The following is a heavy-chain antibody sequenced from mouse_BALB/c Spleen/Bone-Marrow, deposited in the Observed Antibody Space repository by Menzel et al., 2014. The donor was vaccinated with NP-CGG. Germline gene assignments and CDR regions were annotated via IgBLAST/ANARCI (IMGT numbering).Heavy chain of an antibody. D-gene: IGHD1-1*01. CDR2: IWAGGST. Sequence: MKLMESGPGLVAPSQSLSISCTVSGFSLTSYGVHWVRQPPGQGLEWLGVIWAGGSTNYNSALMSRLSINKDNSKSQVFLKMNSLQTDDTAMYYCAREGRGYYGSSGAAMDYWGQGTTVTVSS. J-gene: IGHJ4*01. CDR1: GFSLTSYG. CDR3: AREGRGYYGSSGAAMDY. V-gene: IGHV2-9*02.